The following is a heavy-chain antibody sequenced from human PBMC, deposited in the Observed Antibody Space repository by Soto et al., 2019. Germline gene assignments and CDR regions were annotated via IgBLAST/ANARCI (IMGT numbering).Heavy chain of an antibody. J-gene: IGHJ4*02. CDR1: GFSLTTSGVG. V-gene: IGHV2-5*02. Sequence: QITLKESGPTLVKPTQTLTLTCTFSGFSLTTSGVGVGWIRQPPGKALEWLALIYWDDDKRYSSSLKSRLTITKATSKNHVGLTMTDMDPVDPATYYCAHRVQASGSEIFDYWGQGTLVTVSS. D-gene: IGHD3-10*01. CDR3: AHRVQASGSEIFDY. CDR2: IYWDDDK.